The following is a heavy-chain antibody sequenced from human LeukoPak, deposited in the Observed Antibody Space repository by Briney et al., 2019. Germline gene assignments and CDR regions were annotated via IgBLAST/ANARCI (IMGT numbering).Heavy chain of an antibody. CDR1: GDSISSGDYN. V-gene: IGHV4-30-2*01. Sequence: SETLSLTCTVSGDSISSGDYNWSWIRQPPGEGLEWIGYISHSGTTYYNPSLKSRVTISVDRSKNQFSLKLSSVTAADTAVYYCARRADYMDVWGRGTTVTVSS. J-gene: IGHJ6*03. CDR3: ARRADYMDV. CDR2: ISHSGTT.